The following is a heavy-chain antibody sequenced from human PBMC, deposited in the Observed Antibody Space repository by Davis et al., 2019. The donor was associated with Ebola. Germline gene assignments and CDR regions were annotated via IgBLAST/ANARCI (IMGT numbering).Heavy chain of an antibody. J-gene: IGHJ6*02. CDR3: ARDRVVDGFNFEKYYYFGMDV. CDR2: IKHDGIET. V-gene: IGHV3-7*01. Sequence: GGSLRLSCAASGFTFSASWMSWVRQAPGKGLEWVADIKHDGIETQYADSVKGRFAISRDNAKTSLYLQMNSLRAEDTAVYYCARDRVVDGFNFEKYYYFGMDVWGQGTTVTVSS. D-gene: IGHD5-24*01. CDR1: GFTFSASW.